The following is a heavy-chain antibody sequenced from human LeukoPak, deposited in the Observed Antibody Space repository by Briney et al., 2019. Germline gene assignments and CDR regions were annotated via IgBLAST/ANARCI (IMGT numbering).Heavy chain of an antibody. CDR1: GFTFSSYW. Sequence: PGGSLRLSCAASGFTFSSYWMHWVRQAPGKGLVWVSRINSDGSSTSYADSVKGRFTISRDNAKNTLYLQMNSLRAEDAAVYYCARTSSGWATNYYYYGMDVWGQGTTVTVSS. CDR2: INSDGSST. CDR3: ARTSSGWATNYYYYGMDV. D-gene: IGHD6-19*01. V-gene: IGHV3-74*01. J-gene: IGHJ6*02.